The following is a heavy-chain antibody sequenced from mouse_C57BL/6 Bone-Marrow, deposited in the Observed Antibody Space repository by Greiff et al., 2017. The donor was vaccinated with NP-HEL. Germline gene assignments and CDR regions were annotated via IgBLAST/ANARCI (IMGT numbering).Heavy chain of an antibody. J-gene: IGHJ1*03. CDR3: ARCSMVIGYFDV. D-gene: IGHD2-10*02. V-gene: IGHV1-64*01. CDR2: IHPNSGST. CDR1: GYTFTSYW. Sequence: VQGVESGAELVKPGASVKLSCKASGYTFTSYWMHWVKQRPGQGLEWIGMIHPNSGSTNYNEKFKSKATLTVDKSSSTAYMQLSSLTSEDSAVYYCARCSMVIGYFDVWGTGTTVTVSS.